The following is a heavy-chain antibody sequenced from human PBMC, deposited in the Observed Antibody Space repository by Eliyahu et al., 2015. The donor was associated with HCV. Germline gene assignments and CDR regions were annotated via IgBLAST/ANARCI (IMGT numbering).Heavy chain of an antibody. D-gene: IGHD4-17*01. CDR2: IRYDGSNK. CDR3: AKAPFGVTVTTIWHAFDI. CDR1: GXXFXXXG. Sequence: QVQLVESGGGVVQPGGSLRLSCAASGXXFXXXGXHWVRQAPGKGLEWVAFIRYDGSNKYYADSVKGRFTISRDNSKNTLYLQMNSLRAEDTAVYYCAKAPFGVTVTTIWHAFDIWGQGTMVTVSS. V-gene: IGHV3-30*02. J-gene: IGHJ3*02.